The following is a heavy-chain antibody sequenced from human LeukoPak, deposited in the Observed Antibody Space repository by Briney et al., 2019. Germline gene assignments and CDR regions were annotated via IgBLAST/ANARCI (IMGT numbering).Heavy chain of an antibody. CDR3: ARGGSYLSAFDI. V-gene: IGHV3-30*03. CDR2: ISYDGSNK. Sequence: GGSLRLSCAASGFTFSSYGMHWVRQAPGKGLEWVAVISYDGSNKYYTDSVKGRFTISRDNSKNTLYLQMNSLRAEDTAVYYCARGGSYLSAFDIWGQGTMVTVSS. J-gene: IGHJ3*02. D-gene: IGHD1-26*01. CDR1: GFTFSSYG.